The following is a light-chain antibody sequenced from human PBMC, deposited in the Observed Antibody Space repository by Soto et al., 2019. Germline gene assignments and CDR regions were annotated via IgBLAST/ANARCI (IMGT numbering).Light chain of an antibody. V-gene: IGKV3-15*01. CDR1: QSVSNN. CDR2: AAS. J-gene: IGKJ1*01. Sequence: EIVMTQSPATLSVSPGERATLSCRASQSVSNNLAWYQQKPGQAPRLLIYAASSRATGIPARFSGSGSGTDFTLTISSLEPEDLAVYYCQQRSNWPRTFGQGTKVDIK. CDR3: QQRSNWPRT.